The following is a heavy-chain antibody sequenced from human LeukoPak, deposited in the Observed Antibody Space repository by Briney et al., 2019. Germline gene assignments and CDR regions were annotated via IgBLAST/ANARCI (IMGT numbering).Heavy chain of an antibody. V-gene: IGHV4-59*08. J-gene: IGHJ4*02. CDR2: IYYSGST. CDR3: ARRRGDFWSDYYAFDY. CDR1: GGSISGYY. D-gene: IGHD3-3*01. Sequence: SETLSLTCTVSGGSISGYYWSWIRQPPGKGLEWIGYIYYSGSTNYNPSLTSRVTISLDTSENQFSLKLSSVTAADTAVYYCARRRGDFWSDYYAFDYWGQGALVTISS.